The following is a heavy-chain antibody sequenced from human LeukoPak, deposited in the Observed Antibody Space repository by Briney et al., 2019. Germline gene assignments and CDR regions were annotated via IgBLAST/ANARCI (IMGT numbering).Heavy chain of an antibody. CDR3: ARGYGDYVSYNWFDP. V-gene: IGHV4-39*07. CDR1: GGSISSYY. Sequence: PSETLSLTCTVSGGSISSYYWGWIRQPPGKGLEWIGSIYYSGSTYYNPSLKSRVTISVDTSKNQFSLKLSSVTAADTAVYYCARGYGDYVSYNWFDPWGQGTLVTVSS. CDR2: IYYSGST. J-gene: IGHJ5*02. D-gene: IGHD4-17*01.